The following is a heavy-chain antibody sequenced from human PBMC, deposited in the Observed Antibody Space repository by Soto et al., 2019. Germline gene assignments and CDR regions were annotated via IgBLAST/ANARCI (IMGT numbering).Heavy chain of an antibody. D-gene: IGHD1-26*01. CDR1: GFTFSSYW. Sequence: EVQLVESGGGLVQPGGSLRLSCAASGFTFSSYWMHWVRQAPGKGLVWVARANDYGSATEYADSVKGRFTISRDNAKNTLYLQMNSLRAEDTAVYFCVRDQTYIGNYFDSWGQGTLVIVSS. J-gene: IGHJ4*02. CDR2: ANDYGSAT. V-gene: IGHV3-74*01. CDR3: VRDQTYIGNYFDS.